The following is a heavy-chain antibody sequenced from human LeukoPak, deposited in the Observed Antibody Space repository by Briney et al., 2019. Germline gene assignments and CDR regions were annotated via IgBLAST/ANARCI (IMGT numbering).Heavy chain of an antibody. CDR3: AKATCSSTSCYVDY. CDR2: ISGSGGST. V-gene: IGHV3-23*01. J-gene: IGHJ4*02. CDR1: GLTFSSYA. Sequence: PGGSLRLSCAASGLTFSSYAMSWVRQAPGKGLEWVSAISGSGGSTYYADSVKGRFTISRDNSKNTLYLQMNSLRAEDTAVYYCAKATCSSTSCYVDYWGQGTLVTVSS. D-gene: IGHD2-2*01.